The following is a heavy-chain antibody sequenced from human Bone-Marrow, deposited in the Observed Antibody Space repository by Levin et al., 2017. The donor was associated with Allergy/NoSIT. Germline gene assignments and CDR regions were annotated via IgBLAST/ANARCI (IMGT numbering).Heavy chain of an antibody. V-gene: IGHV3-30*03. J-gene: IGHJ6*03. CDR3: ARRARGLFGVYYYLDV. CDR1: GFTFSNYG. Sequence: PGGSLRLSCAASGFTFSNYGMHWVRQAPGKGLEWVALISYDGTKKSFGDSARGRFTISRDNSNNTVHLQMNSLRTDDTAVYYCARRARGLFGVYYYLDVWGQGTTVTVSS. CDR2: ISYDGTKK. D-gene: IGHD3-3*01.